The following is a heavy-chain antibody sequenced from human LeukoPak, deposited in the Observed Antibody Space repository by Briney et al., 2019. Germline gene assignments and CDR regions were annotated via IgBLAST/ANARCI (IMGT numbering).Heavy chain of an antibody. V-gene: IGHV3-30*18. CDR3: AKGSMRGVINAFLDN. CDR2: ISYDGSNK. J-gene: IGHJ4*02. D-gene: IGHD3-10*01. Sequence: GGSLRLSCAASGFTFSSYGMHWVRQAPGKGLEWVAVISYDGSNKYYADSVKGRFTISRDNSKNTLFLQMNSLRAEDTAVYYCAKGSMRGVINAFLDNWGQGTLVTVSS. CDR1: GFTFSSYG.